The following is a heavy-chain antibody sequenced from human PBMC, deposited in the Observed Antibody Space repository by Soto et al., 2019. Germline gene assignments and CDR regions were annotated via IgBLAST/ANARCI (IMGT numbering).Heavy chain of an antibody. CDR1: GYTFTGYY. V-gene: IGHV1-2*02. J-gene: IGHJ6*02. CDR2: INPNSGGT. Sequence: GASVKVSCKASGYTFTGYYMHWVRQAPGQGLEWMGWINPNSGGTNYAQKFQGRVTMTRDTSISTAYMELSRLRSDDTAVYYCARALGVLRFLEWLSYYYYYGMDVWGQGTTVTVSS. CDR3: ARALGVLRFLEWLSYYYYYGMDV. D-gene: IGHD3-3*01.